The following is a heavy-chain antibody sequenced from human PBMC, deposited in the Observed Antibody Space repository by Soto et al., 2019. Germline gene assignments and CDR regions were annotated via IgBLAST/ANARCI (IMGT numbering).Heavy chain of an antibody. CDR3: AKLPVGCSGGTCYSSIDY. CDR1: GFTFSSYA. CDR2: ISGSGRNT. V-gene: IGHV3-23*01. Sequence: EVQLLESGGGLVQPGGSLRLSCAASGFTFSSYAMSWVRQAPGTGLEWVSAISGSGRNTYDADSVKGRFTISRDNSKNTLYLQMNSLRADDSGIYYCAKLPVGCSGGTCYSSIDYWGQGTLVTVSS. J-gene: IGHJ4*02. D-gene: IGHD2-15*01.